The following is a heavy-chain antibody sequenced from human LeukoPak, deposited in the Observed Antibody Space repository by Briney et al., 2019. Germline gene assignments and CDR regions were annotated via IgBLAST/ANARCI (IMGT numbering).Heavy chain of an antibody. CDR2: ISYDGSNK. Sequence: PGRSLRLSCAASGFTFSSYGMHWVRQAPGKGLEWVAVISYDGSNKYYADSVKGRFTISRDNSKNTLYLQMNSLRAEDTAVYYCAKDLRYFDWDSYGMDVWGQGTTVTVSS. CDR1: GFTFSSYG. J-gene: IGHJ6*02. V-gene: IGHV3-30*18. CDR3: AKDLRYFDWDSYGMDV. D-gene: IGHD3-9*01.